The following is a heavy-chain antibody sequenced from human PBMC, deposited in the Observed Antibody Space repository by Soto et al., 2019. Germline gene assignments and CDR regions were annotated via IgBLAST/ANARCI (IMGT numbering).Heavy chain of an antibody. V-gene: IGHV3-15*01. CDR3: TSTLWELLRPYCYYGMDV. CDR2: IKSKTDGGTT. J-gene: IGHJ6*02. CDR1: GFTFSNAW. Sequence: NPGGSLRLSCAASGFTFSNAWMSWVRQAPGKGLEWVGRIKSKTDGGTTDYAAPVKGRFTISRDDSKNTLYLQMNSLKTEDTAVYYCTSTLWELLRPYCYYGMDVWGQGTTVTVSS. D-gene: IGHD1-26*01.